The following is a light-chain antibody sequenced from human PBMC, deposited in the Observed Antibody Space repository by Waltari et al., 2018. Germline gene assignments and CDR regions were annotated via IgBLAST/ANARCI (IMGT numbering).Light chain of an antibody. J-gene: IGLJ2*01. CDR1: IPDIGSDNY. CDR3: CSYAGKYTFV. CDR2: DVD. Sequence: QSALTQPRSVSGSPGQSATISCTGTIPDIGSDNYVSWYQHTPDNAPKLIIYDVDRRPSGVPYRFSASKSGITTSLTISGLQSADEGDYYCCSYAGKYTFVFGGGTKLTV. V-gene: IGLV2-11*01.